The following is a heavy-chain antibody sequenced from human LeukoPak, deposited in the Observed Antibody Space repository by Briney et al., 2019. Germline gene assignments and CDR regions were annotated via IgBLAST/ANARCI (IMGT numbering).Heavy chain of an antibody. CDR1: GFMFSNYA. V-gene: IGHV3-74*01. CDR3: GRDNWGSLDY. CDR2: INPDGSST. Sequence: GGSLRLSCAASGFMFSNYAMSWVRQAPGKGLVWVSRINPDGSSTSYADSVKGRFTISRDNAKNTLYLQMDSLRAEDTAVYYCGRDNWGSLDYWGQGTLVTVSS. D-gene: IGHD7-27*01. J-gene: IGHJ4*02.